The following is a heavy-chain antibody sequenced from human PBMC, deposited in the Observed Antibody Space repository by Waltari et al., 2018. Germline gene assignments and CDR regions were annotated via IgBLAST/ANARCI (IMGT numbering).Heavy chain of an antibody. D-gene: IGHD2-2*01. Sequence: QVHLQESGPGQVKPSETLSLTCDVSRGSIRSHYWSWIRRPPGKGQEWIGYIYYNGATNYRPSPMSRATISVDTAKNQFSLKLSSVTAADTAVYYCARDRVVPADEPDYYGLDVWGQGTTVTVSS. J-gene: IGHJ6*02. CDR1: RGSIRSHY. V-gene: IGHV4-59*11. CDR2: IYYNGAT. CDR3: ARDRVVPADEPDYYGLDV.